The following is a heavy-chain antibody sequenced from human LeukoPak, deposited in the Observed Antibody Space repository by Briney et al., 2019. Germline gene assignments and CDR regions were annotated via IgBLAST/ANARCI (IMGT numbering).Heavy chain of an antibody. V-gene: IGHV1-69*04. J-gene: IGHJ4*02. D-gene: IGHD3-22*01. CDR2: IIPILGIA. Sequence: GASVKASCKASGGTFSSYAISWVRQAPGQGLEWMGRIIPILGIANYAQKFQGRVTITADKSTSTAYMELSSLRSEDTAVYYCAGITYYYDSSGYYADYWGQGTLVTVSS. CDR1: GGTFSSYA. CDR3: AGITYYYDSSGYYADY.